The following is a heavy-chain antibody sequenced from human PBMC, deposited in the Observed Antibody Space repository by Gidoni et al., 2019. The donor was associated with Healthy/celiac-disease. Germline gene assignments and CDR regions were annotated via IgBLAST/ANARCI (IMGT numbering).Heavy chain of an antibody. D-gene: IGHD6-13*01. CDR2: INAGNGNT. Sequence: QVQLVQSGAEVKKPGASVKVSCKASGYTFTSYAMHWVRQAPGQRLEWMGWINAGNGNTKYSQKFQGRVTITRDTSASTAYMELSSLRSEDTAVYYCARSSSSWYDFDYWGQGTLVTVSS. V-gene: IGHV1-3*01. CDR3: ARSSSSWYDFDY. CDR1: GYTFTSYA. J-gene: IGHJ4*02.